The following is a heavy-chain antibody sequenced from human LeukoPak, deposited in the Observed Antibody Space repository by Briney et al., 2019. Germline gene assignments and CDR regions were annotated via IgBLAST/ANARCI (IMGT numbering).Heavy chain of an antibody. V-gene: IGHV1-69*13. CDR1: GGTFSSYA. CDR2: ITFGTA. CDR3: ARDQLLGYFDY. D-gene: IGHD2-2*01. Sequence: SVKVSCKASGGTFSSYAISWVRQAPGQGLEWMGGITFGTANYAQKFQGRVTITADESTSTAYMELSSLRSEDTAVYYCARDQLLGYFDYWGQGTLVTVSS. J-gene: IGHJ4*02.